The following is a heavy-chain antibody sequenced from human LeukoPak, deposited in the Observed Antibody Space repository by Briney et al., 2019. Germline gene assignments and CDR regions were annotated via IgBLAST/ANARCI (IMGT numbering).Heavy chain of an antibody. J-gene: IGHJ4*02. D-gene: IGHD3-3*01. V-gene: IGHV4-34*01. CDR1: GGSFSGYY. Sequence: NPSETLSLTCAVYGGSFSGYYWSWIRQPPGKGLEWIGEINHSGSTNYNPSLKSRVTISVDTSKNQFSLKLSSVTAADTAVYYCARGGLRFTGPPGYWGQGTLVTVSS. CDR2: INHSGST. CDR3: ARGGLRFTGPPGY.